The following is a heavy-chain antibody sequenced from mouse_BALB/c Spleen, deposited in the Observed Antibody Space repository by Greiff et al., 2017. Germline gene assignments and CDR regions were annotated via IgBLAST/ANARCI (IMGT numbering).Heavy chain of an antibody. D-gene: IGHD2-10*02. Sequence: VMLVESGPGLVAPSQSLSITCTVSGFSLTSYGVHWVRQPPGKGLEWLGVIWAGGSTNYNSALMSRLSISKDNSKSQVFLKMNSLQTDDTAMYYCARDKYGNYAWFAYWGQGTLVTVSA. CDR2: IWAGGST. J-gene: IGHJ3*01. V-gene: IGHV2-9*02. CDR1: GFSLTSYG. CDR3: ARDKYGNYAWFAY.